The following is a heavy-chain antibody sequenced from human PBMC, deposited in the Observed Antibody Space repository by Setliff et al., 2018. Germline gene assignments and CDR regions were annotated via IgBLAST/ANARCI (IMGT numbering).Heavy chain of an antibody. D-gene: IGHD6-13*01. CDR1: GGTFSSYG. V-gene: IGHV1-69*05. CDR2: TIPIFGTT. Sequence: SVKVSCKASGGTFSSYGISWVRQAPGQGLEWMGGTIPIFGTTDYAQKFQGRVTIITDESTSTAYMELRSLRSDDTAVYYCARVLSPSSSWRGWFDPWGQGTLVTVSS. CDR3: ARVLSPSSSWRGWFDP. J-gene: IGHJ5*02.